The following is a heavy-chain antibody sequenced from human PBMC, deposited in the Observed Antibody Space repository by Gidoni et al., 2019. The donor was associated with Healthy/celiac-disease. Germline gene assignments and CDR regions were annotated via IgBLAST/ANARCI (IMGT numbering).Heavy chain of an antibody. CDR3: ARENDYGDYGDVSGYWYFDL. CDR1: GFTFSSYD. V-gene: IGHV3-13*04. CDR2: IGNAGDT. J-gene: IGHJ2*01. Sequence: EVQLLESGGGLVQPGGSLRLSCAPSGFTFSSYDMHWVRQATGKGLEWVSAIGNAGDTYYPGSVKGRFTSSRENAKNSLYLQMNSLRAGDTAVYYCARENDYGDYGDVSGYWYFDLWGRGTLVTVSS. D-gene: IGHD4-17*01.